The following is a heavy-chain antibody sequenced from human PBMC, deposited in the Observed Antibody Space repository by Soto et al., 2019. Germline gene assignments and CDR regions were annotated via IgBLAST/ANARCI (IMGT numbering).Heavy chain of an antibody. CDR1: GAPISAFY. V-gene: IGHV4-59*01. CDR2: IYYTGST. J-gene: IGHJ5*02. D-gene: IGHD5-12*01. Sequence: XTLSLRCTVSGAPISAFYWSWIRQSPGKGLEWIGHIYYTGSTNYNPSLKSRVTISLDTSKNQFSLKLSSVTAADTAVYYCARRRDGYTGLWFDPWGQGTLGTVSS. CDR3: ARRRDGYTGLWFDP.